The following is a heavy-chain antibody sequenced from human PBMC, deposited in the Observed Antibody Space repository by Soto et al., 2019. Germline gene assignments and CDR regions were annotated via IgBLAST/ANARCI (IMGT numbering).Heavy chain of an antibody. CDR1: GYTFTSYG. CDR2: ISAYNGNT. J-gene: IGHJ6*02. Sequence: QVQLVQSGAEVKKPGASVKVSCKASGYTFTSYGISWVRQAPGQGLEWMGWISAYNGNTNYAQKFQGRVTITADESTSTAYMELSSLRSEDTAVYYCARDPVRGVITPGSLYYYGMDVWGQGTTVTVSS. V-gene: IGHV1-18*01. CDR3: ARDPVRGVITPGSLYYYGMDV. D-gene: IGHD3-10*01.